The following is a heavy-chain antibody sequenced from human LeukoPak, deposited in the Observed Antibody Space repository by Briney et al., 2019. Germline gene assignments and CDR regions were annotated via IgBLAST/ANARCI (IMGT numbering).Heavy chain of an antibody. CDR3: ARTFDFRAPRATDV. D-gene: IGHD3-9*01. J-gene: IGHJ6*04. CDR1: GGSFSGYY. CDR2: INHSGST. Sequence: SETLSLTCAVYGGSFSGYYWSWIRQPPGKGLEWIGEINHSGSTNYNPSLKSRVTISVDTSNNQSSLKLASVTAADTAVFYCARTFDFRAPRATDVWGKGTTVIVSS. V-gene: IGHV4-34*01.